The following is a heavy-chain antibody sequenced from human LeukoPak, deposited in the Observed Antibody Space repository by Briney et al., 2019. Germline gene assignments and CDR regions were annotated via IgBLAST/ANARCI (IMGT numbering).Heavy chain of an antibody. CDR1: GGSFSGYY. CDR2: INHSGST. D-gene: IGHD3-22*01. CDR3: AREILSYDSSGYYYYMDV. Sequence: SETLSLTCAVYGGSFSGYYWSWIRQPPGKGLQWIGEINHSGSTNYNPSLKSRVTISVDTSKNQFSLKLSSVTAADTAVYYCAREILSYDSSGYYYYMDVWGKGTTVTVSS. J-gene: IGHJ6*03. V-gene: IGHV4-34*01.